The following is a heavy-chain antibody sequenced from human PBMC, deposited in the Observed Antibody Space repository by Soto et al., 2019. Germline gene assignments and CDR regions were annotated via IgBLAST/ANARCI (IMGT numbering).Heavy chain of an antibody. Sequence: QVQLVESGGGVVQPGRSLRLSCAASGFTFSSYGMHWVRQAPGKGLEWVAVIWYDGSNKYYADSVKGRFTISRDNSKNPLYLQMNSLRAEDTAVYYCARDRLPYSSSSMGFDYWGQGTLVTVSS. CDR2: IWYDGSNK. CDR1: GFTFSSYG. V-gene: IGHV3-33*01. CDR3: ARDRLPYSSSSMGFDY. J-gene: IGHJ4*02. D-gene: IGHD6-6*01.